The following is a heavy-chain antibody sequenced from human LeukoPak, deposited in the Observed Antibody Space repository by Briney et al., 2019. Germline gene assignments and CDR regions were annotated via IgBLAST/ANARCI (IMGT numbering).Heavy chain of an antibody. V-gene: IGHV1-8*01. CDR1: GYTFTSYD. CDR2: MNSNSGNT. CDR3: ARGERGYRYGFEYFQK. J-gene: IGHJ1*01. D-gene: IGHD5-18*01. Sequence: ASVKVSCKASGYTFTSYDINWVRQATGQGLEWMGWMNSNSGNTGYAQKFQARVTFTRITSMSTAYMELRSLRSEDTAVYYCARGERGYRYGFEYFQKWGQGTQVTVSS.